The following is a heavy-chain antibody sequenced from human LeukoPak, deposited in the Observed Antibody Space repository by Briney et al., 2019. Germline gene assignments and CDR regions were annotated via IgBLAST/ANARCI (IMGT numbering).Heavy chain of an antibody. D-gene: IGHD5-18*01. CDR3: AKVNTAMGYFDY. CDR1: GFTFSSYA. Sequence: PGRSLRLSCAASGFTFSSYAMSWVRQAPGKGLEWVSAISGSGGSTYYADSVKGRFTISRDNSKNTLYLQMNSLRAEDTAVYYCAKVNTAMGYFDYWGQGTLVTVSS. J-gene: IGHJ4*02. CDR2: ISGSGGST. V-gene: IGHV3-23*01.